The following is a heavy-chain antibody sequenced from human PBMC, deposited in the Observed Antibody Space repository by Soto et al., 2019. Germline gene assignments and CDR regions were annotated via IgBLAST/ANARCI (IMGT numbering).Heavy chain of an antibody. Sequence: PEETLSLTCTVSGGSISSSSYYWGWIRQPPGKGLEWIGSIYYSGSTYYNPSLKSRVTISVDTSKNQFSLKLSSVTAADTAVYYCARHRPLLHLTYYDFWSVYYNGYYIDYWGQGTLVTVSS. CDR3: ARHRPLLHLTYYDFWSVYYNGYYIDY. CDR1: GGSISSSSYY. J-gene: IGHJ4*02. CDR2: IYYSGST. D-gene: IGHD3-3*01. V-gene: IGHV4-39*01.